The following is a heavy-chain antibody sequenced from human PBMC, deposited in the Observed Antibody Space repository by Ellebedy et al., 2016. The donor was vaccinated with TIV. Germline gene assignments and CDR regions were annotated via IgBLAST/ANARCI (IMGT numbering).Heavy chain of an antibody. CDR3: ARGEAQGGSLLYES. CDR1: GGSINSDGYY. CDR2: IFYSGST. D-gene: IGHD3-16*01. V-gene: IGHV4-31*03. Sequence: LRLSXTVSGGSINSDGYYWSWIRQHPGKGLEWIGYIFYSGSTYYNPSLKSRFSISLDMSKNQFSLKLSSVTAADTAVFYCARGEAQGGSLLYESWGQGTLVTVSA. J-gene: IGHJ5*02.